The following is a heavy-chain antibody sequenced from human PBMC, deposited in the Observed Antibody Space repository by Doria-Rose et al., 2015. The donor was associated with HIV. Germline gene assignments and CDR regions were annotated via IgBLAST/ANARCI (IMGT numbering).Heavy chain of an antibody. CDR3: ARIHSFVSNWFDP. J-gene: IGHJ5*02. CDR1: GYTFTSYD. CDR2: MNPNSGNT. D-gene: IGHD5-18*01. Sequence: CKASGYTFTSYDINWVRQATGQGLEWMGWMNPNSGNTGYAQKFQGRVTMTRNTSISTAYMELSSLRSEDAAVYYCARIHSFVSNWFDPWGQGTLVTVSS. V-gene: IGHV1-8*01.